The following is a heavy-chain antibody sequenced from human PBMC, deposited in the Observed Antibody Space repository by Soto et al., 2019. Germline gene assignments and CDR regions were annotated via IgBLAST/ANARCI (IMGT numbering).Heavy chain of an antibody. Sequence: GASVKVSCKASGGTFSSYTISWVRQAPGQGLEWMGRIIPILGIANYAQKFQGRVTITADKSTSTVYMELSSLRSEDTAVYYCARDVLRFLEWSPDPYYYGMDVWGQGTTVTVSS. CDR2: IIPILGIA. J-gene: IGHJ6*02. CDR3: ARDVLRFLEWSPDPYYYGMDV. CDR1: GGTFSSYT. V-gene: IGHV1-69*04. D-gene: IGHD3-3*01.